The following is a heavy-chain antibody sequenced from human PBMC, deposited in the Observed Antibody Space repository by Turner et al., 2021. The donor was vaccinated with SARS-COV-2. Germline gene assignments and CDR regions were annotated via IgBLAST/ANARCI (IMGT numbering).Heavy chain of an antibody. D-gene: IGHD6-25*01. CDR2: IKPGDSDV. V-gene: IGHV5-51*03. J-gene: IGHJ4*02. CDR1: GYSFTNYW. CDR3: ARSVWIHDY. Sequence: EVQLVHSGAEVKKPGESLKISCKASGYSFTNYWIAWVRQMPGKGLEWMGFIKPGDSDVRYSPSFQGQVTISADKSISTAYLQWSSVEASDTAIYYCARSVWIHDYWGQGTLVTVSS.